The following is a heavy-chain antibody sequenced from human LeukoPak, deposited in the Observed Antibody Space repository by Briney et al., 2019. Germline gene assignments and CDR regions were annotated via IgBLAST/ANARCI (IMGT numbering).Heavy chain of an antibody. Sequence: GGSLRLSCAASGFTFSSYAMSWVRQAPGKGLDWVSTITTRSGSAYYADSVKGRFTISRDNSKNTLYLQMNRLRAEDTAVYYCAKKVPWRVAGTMGLDYWGQGTLVTVSS. CDR2: ITTRSGSA. CDR1: GFTFSSYA. J-gene: IGHJ4*02. D-gene: IGHD6-19*01. CDR3: AKKVPWRVAGTMGLDY. V-gene: IGHV3-23*01.